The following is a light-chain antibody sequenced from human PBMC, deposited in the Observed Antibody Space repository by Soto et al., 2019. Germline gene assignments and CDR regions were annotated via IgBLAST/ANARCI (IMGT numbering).Light chain of an antibody. V-gene: IGKV1-5*03. CDR1: QSISSW. Sequence: DIQMTQSPSTLSASVGDRVTITCRASQSISSWLAWYQQKPGKAPKLLIYKASSLESGVPSRFSGSGSGTEFTLTISSLQPDDFATYYCQQYNSYSPWTFGQGPKVDIK. CDR2: KAS. CDR3: QQYNSYSPWT. J-gene: IGKJ1*01.